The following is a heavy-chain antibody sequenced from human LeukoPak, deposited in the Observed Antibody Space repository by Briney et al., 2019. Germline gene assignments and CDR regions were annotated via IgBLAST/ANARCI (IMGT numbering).Heavy chain of an antibody. CDR1: GFNYRAYG. CDR2: ICADGGTT. CDR3: ARGRGGPPFDF. V-gene: IGHV3-64*02. J-gene: IGHJ4*01. Sequence: GGSLRLSCVASGFNYRAYGMHGVRQAPGQGVEYISAICADGGTTFHADSVQGRFTITRDNSKNTLYLQMGSLRIDDSALYYCARGRGGPPFDFWGHGTLITVSS. D-gene: IGHD3-10*01.